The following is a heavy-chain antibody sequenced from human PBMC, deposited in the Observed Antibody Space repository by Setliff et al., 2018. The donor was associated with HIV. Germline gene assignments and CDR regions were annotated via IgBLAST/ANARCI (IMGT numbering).Heavy chain of an antibody. V-gene: IGHV4-38-2*02. Sequence: SETLSLTCAVSGYSISSGYYWGWIRQPPGKGLEWIGSIYHSGSTYYNPSLKSRLTISVDTSKNHLSLKLSSVTAADTAVYYCARDLTGYYYMDVWGKGTTVTVSS. CDR2: IYHSGST. J-gene: IGHJ6*03. CDR3: ARDLTGYYYMDV. CDR1: GYSISSGYY. D-gene: IGHD7-27*01.